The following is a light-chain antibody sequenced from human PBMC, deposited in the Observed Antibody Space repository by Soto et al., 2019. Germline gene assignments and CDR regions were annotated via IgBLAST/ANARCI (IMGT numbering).Light chain of an antibody. CDR1: SSDVFGYNY. V-gene: IGLV2-14*01. Sequence: QSVLTQPASVSGSPGQSITISFTGTSSDVFGYNYVSWYQQHPGKAPKLMIYDVGNQPSGVSNRFSGSKSGNTASLTISGLQAEDEADYYCSSYTSSSTLEGVFGTGTKVTV. CDR3: SSYTSSSTLEGV. J-gene: IGLJ1*01. CDR2: DVG.